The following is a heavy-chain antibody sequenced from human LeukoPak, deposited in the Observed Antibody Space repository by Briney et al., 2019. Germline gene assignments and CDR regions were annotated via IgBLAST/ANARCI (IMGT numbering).Heavy chain of an antibody. Sequence: GASVKVSCTASGYTFSNYGISWVRQAPGQGPEWMGWISSFDGNTKQAPKFQGRITMTTDTSTSTAYMELRSLRSDDTAVYYCARDSRRDDSSAYYYVGWFDPWGQGTPVTVSS. CDR3: ARDSRRDDSSAYYYVGWFDP. J-gene: IGHJ5*02. D-gene: IGHD3-22*01. CDR2: ISSFDGNT. CDR1: GYTFSNYG. V-gene: IGHV1-18*01.